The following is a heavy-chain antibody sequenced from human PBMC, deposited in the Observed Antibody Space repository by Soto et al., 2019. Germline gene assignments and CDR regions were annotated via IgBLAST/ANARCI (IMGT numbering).Heavy chain of an antibody. CDR1: GYTSSSYA. V-gene: IGHV1-18*01. Sequence: GASVKVSCKSSGYTSSSYAISWVRQAPGQGLEWMGWISTYNGNTNYAQKLQGRVTMTTDTSTTTAYMELRSLRSDDTAVYYCARENNWNYVDYWGQGTLVTVSS. D-gene: IGHD1-20*01. CDR3: ARENNWNYVDY. CDR2: ISTYNGNT. J-gene: IGHJ4*02.